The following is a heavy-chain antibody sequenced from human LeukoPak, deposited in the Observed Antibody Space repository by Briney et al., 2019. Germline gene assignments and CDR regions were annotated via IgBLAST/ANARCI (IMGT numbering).Heavy chain of an antibody. V-gene: IGHV1-18*04. CDR1: GYTFTGYY. CDR3: ASSGTIYYYYGMDV. Sequence: GASVKVSCKASGYTFTGYYMHWVRQAPGQGLEWMGWISAYNGNTNYAQKLQGRVTMTTDTSTSTAYMELRSLRSDDTAVYYCASSGTIYYYYGMDVWGQGTTVTVSS. CDR2: ISAYNGNT. D-gene: IGHD1/OR15-1a*01. J-gene: IGHJ6*02.